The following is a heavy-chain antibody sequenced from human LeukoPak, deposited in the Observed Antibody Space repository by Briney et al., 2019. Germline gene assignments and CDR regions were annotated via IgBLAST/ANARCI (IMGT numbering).Heavy chain of an antibody. J-gene: IGHJ4*02. CDR1: GFTFSDYY. Sequence: GGSLRLSCAASGFTFSDYYMSWIRQAPGKGLEWVSYISSSGSTIYYADSVKGRFTISRDNAKNSLYLQMNSLRAEDTAVYYCARHRIDIVATTVLDYWGQGTLVTVSS. V-gene: IGHV3-11*01. CDR3: ARHRIDIVATTVLDY. D-gene: IGHD5-12*01. CDR2: ISSSGSTI.